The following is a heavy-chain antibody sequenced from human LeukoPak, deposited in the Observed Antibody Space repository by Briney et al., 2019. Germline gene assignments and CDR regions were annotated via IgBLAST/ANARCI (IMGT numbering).Heavy chain of an antibody. CDR2: DYYSGTT. CDR1: GGSVSSTSYY. J-gene: IGHJ4*02. CDR3: ARHNNYGANSMSFDS. Sequence: SETLSLTCAVSGGSVSSTSYYWAWMRQPPGKGLEWIGSDYYSGTTYYNPSLKSRVTMSVDTSKNQFSLKLSSVTAADTAVYCCARHNNYGANSMSFDSWGQGTLVTVSS. V-gene: IGHV4-39*01. D-gene: IGHD4-23*01.